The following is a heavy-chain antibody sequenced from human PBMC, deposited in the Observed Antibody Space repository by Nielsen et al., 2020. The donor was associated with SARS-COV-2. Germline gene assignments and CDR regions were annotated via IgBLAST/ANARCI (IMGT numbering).Heavy chain of an antibody. V-gene: IGHV1-18*01. CDR2: ISAYNGNT. Sequence: ASVKVSCKASGYTFTSYGISWVRQAPGQGLEWMGWISAYNGNTNYAQKLQGRVTMTTDTSTSTAYMELRSLRSDDTAVYYCARGGGYYDILTGYYTIDYCGQGTLVTVSS. CDR1: GYTFTSYG. CDR3: ARGGGYYDILTGYYTIDY. D-gene: IGHD3-9*01. J-gene: IGHJ4*02.